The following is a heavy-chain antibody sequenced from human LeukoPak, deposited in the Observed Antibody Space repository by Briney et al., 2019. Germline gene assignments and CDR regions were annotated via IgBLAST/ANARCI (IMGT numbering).Heavy chain of an antibody. CDR1: GGSFSGYY. CDR2: INHSGST. D-gene: IGHD5-12*01. J-gene: IGHJ4*02. V-gene: IGHV4-34*01. CDR3: ARGRRGYDSRTPVDY. Sequence: SETLSLTCAVYGGSFSGYYWSWIRQPPGKGLEWIGEINHSGSTNSNPSLKSRVTISVYTSKNQFHLKLSFSTVSDTAVSYCARGRRGYDSRTPVDYWGQGTLVTVSS.